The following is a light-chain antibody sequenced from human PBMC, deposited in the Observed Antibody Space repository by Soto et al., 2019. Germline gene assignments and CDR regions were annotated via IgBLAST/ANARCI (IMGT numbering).Light chain of an antibody. Sequence: QSALTQPASVSGSPGQSITISCNGTSSDVGGYKYVSWFQQYPGKVPKLIIYEVNDRPSGVSNRFSASKSGNTASLTISGLQAEDEADYYCSSYTRQSTYVFGTGTKVTVL. J-gene: IGLJ1*01. V-gene: IGLV2-14*03. CDR3: SSYTRQSTYV. CDR1: SSDVGGYKY. CDR2: EVN.